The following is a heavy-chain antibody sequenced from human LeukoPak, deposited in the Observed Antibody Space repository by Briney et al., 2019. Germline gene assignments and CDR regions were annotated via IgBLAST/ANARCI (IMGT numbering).Heavy chain of an antibody. Sequence: PGGSLRLSCVPSGFTFSSYWMHWVRQGPGKGLVWVSGISSGGRTTNYADSVKGRFTISRDNAKNTVYLQMNSLRAEDSAVYYCARVLPDIDMTAAGVYWGQGILVTVSS. CDR3: ARVLPDIDMTAAGVY. CDR2: ISSGGRTT. J-gene: IGHJ4*02. D-gene: IGHD2-21*02. CDR1: GFTFSSYW. V-gene: IGHV3-74*01.